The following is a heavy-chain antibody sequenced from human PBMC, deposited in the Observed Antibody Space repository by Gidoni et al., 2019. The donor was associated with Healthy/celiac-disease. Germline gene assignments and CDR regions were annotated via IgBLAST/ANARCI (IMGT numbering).Heavy chain of an antibody. D-gene: IGHD2-2*01. CDR1: GFTFSSSA. J-gene: IGHJ6*03. Sequence: EVQLLESGGGLVQTGGFLGLSCAAPGFTFSSSAMIWVRQAPGKGLELVSAISGSGGRTYYADSVKGRFTISRDNSKNTLYLQMNSLRAEDTAVYYCAKGAYCSSTSCSNYYYYYMDVWGKGTTVTVSS. CDR3: AKGAYCSSTSCSNYYYYYMDV. V-gene: IGHV3-23*01. CDR2: ISGSGGRT.